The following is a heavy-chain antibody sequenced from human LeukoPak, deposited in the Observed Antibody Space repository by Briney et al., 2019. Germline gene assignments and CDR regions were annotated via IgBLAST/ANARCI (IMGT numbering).Heavy chain of an antibody. D-gene: IGHD3/OR15-3a*01. J-gene: IGHJ4*02. V-gene: IGHV3-48*03. CDR3: ARERDYYFDY. CDR1: GFTFSSYE. CDR2: ISSSGSTI. Sequence: PGGSLRLSCAASGFTFSSYEMNWVRQAPGKGLEWVSYISSSGSTIYYADSVKGRFTISRDNAKNTLYLQMGSLRAEDMAVYYCARERDYYFDYWGQGTLVTVSS.